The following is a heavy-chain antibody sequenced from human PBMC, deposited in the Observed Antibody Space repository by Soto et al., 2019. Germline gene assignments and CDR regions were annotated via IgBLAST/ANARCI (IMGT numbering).Heavy chain of an antibody. Sequence: ASVKVSCKASGYIFPSYDINWVRQATGQGLEWMGWINPHSGNTGYAQNFQGRVTMTRDTSISTAYMELSSLRSEDTAEYYCARASQLDSWGQGTPVTVSS. CDR3: ARASQLDS. CDR1: GYIFPSYD. D-gene: IGHD6-13*01. J-gene: IGHJ4*02. CDR2: INPHSGNT. V-gene: IGHV1-8*01.